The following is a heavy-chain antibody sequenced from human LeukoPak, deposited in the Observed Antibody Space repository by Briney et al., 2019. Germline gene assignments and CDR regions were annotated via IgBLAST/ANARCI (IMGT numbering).Heavy chain of an antibody. CDR2: ISSSSSYI. Sequence: GGSLRLSCAASGFTFSSYSMNWVRQAPGKGLEWVSSISSSSSYIYYADSVKGRFTISRDNAKNSLYLQMNSLRAEDTAVYYCARGGTTRIVAAGAMDVWGQGTTVTVSS. V-gene: IGHV3-21*01. CDR3: ARGGTTRIVAAGAMDV. CDR1: GFTFSSYS. J-gene: IGHJ6*02. D-gene: IGHD6-13*01.